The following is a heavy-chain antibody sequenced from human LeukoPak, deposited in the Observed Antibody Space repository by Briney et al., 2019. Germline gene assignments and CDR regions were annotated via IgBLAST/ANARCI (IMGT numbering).Heavy chain of an antibody. D-gene: IGHD6-13*01. V-gene: IGHV3-33*06. Sequence: GGSLRLSCAASGFTFSSYGMHWVRQAPGKGLEWVAVIWYDGSNKYYADSVKGRFTISRDNSKNTLYLQMNSLRAEDTAVYYCAKDRLAAADPIYGMDVWGQGTTVTVSS. J-gene: IGHJ6*02. CDR2: IWYDGSNK. CDR3: AKDRLAAADPIYGMDV. CDR1: GFTFSSYG.